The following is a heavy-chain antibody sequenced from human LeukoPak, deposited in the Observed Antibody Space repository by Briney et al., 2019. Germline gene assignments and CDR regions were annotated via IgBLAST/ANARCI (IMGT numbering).Heavy chain of an antibody. V-gene: IGHV4-61*01. CDR3: ARGPYV. CDR1: GVSVSSGTYY. J-gene: IGHJ3*01. Sequence: SETLSLTCTVSGVSVSSGTYYWSWVRQPPGKGLEWIGFISYSGSTNYNPSLKSRITISVDMPKNQFSLKVRSVTAADTAVYYCARGPYVWGQGTMVTVSS. CDR2: ISYSGST.